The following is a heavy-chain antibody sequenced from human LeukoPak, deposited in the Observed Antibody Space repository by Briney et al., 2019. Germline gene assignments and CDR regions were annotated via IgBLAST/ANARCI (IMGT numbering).Heavy chain of an antibody. V-gene: IGHV4-59*01. J-gene: IGHJ4*02. CDR3: AKGNHYYKGSVFLRQGGNNFDY. CDR1: GGSISSYY. Sequence: SETLSLTCTVSGGSISSYYWSWIRQPPGKGLEWIGYIYYSGSTNYNPSLKSRVTISVDTSKNQFSLKLSSVTAADTAVYYCAKGNHYYKGSVFLRQGGNNFDYWGRETLVPVPS. CDR2: IYYSGST. D-gene: IGHD1-14*01.